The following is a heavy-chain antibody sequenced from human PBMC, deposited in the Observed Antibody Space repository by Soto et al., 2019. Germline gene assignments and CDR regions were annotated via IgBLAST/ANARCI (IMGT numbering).Heavy chain of an antibody. D-gene: IGHD2-15*01. Sequence: QVQLVQSGAEVKKPGASVKVSCKASGYTFVNYAFTWVRQAPGQGLEWMGWTSAYNGNTKYAQKFQGRDTMTTDTSTGTAYMELRSLRSDDTAVYSCLRRPCGDGTCYPPYFDYWGQRTLVTVSS. J-gene: IGHJ4*02. CDR2: TSAYNGNT. CDR3: LRRPCGDGTCYPPYFDY. V-gene: IGHV1-18*01. CDR1: GYTFVNYA.